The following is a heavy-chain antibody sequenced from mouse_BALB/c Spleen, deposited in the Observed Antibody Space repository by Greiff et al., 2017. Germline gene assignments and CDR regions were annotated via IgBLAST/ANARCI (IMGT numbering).Heavy chain of an antibody. J-gene: IGHJ4*01. CDR3: ARKDYYYGSSYSAMDY. D-gene: IGHD1-1*01. CDR1: GYTFTSYV. CDR2: INPYNDGT. Sequence: EVQRVESGPELVKPGASVKMSCKASGYTFTSYVMHWVKQKPGQGLEWIGYINPYNDGTKYNEKFKGKATLTSDKSSSTAYMELSSLTSEDSAVYYCARKDYYYGSSYSAMDYWGQGTSVTVSS. V-gene: IGHV1-14*01.